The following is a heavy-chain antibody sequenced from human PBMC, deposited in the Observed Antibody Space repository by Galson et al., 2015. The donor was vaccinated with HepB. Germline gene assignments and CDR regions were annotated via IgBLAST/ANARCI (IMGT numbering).Heavy chain of an antibody. V-gene: IGHV3-48*01. CDR3: VRDVDYGDSRGNWFDP. D-gene: IGHD4-17*01. J-gene: IGHJ5*02. CDR1: GFSFSSFS. CDR2: ISSRSIPI. Sequence: SLRLSCAASGFSFSSFSMSWVRQPPGKGLEWTSFISSRSIPIYYAESVKGRFTISRDNDRKSVYLQMKSLRVEDTAVYYCVRDVDYGDSRGNWFDPWGQGTLVTVSS.